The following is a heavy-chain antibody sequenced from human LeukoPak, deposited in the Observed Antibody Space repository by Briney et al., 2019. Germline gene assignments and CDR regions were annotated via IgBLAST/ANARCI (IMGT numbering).Heavy chain of an antibody. CDR2: ISSSSGTR. V-gene: IGHV3-48*03. CDR1: GFTFSTYE. J-gene: IGHJ5*02. D-gene: IGHD6-13*01. CDR3: ARVGMGEAAAVNWFDP. Sequence: PGGSLRLSCAASGFTFSTYEMNWVRQAPGKGLEWVSYISSSSGTRNYADSVKGRFTISRDNAQNSLYLQMNSLGAEDTAVYYCARVGMGEAAAVNWFDPWGQGTLVTVSS.